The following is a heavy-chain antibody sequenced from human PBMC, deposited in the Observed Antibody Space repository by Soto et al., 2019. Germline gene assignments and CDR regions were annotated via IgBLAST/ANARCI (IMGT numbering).Heavy chain of an antibody. CDR1: GGSISSGDYY. D-gene: IGHD3-3*01. V-gene: IGHV4-31*03. Sequence: QVQLQESGPGLVKPSQTLSLTCTVSGGSISSGDYYWSWIRQHPGKGLAWIGYIYYSGSTYYNPSLTTRVTISVHTSKNHFSLTPSSVTAADTAVYYCAIWWSGSRQGFDAWGQGTLVTVSS. J-gene: IGHJ5*02. CDR3: AIWWSGSRQGFDA. CDR2: IYYSGST.